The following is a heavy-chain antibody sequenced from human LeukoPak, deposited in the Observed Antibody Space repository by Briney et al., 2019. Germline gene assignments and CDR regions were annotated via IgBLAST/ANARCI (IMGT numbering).Heavy chain of an antibody. V-gene: IGHV3-21*04. Sequence: GGSLRLSCAASGFTFSSYSMNWVRQAPGKGLEWVSSISSSSSYIYYADSVKGRFTISRDNAKNSLYLQMNSLRAEDTAVYYCAKPELGWIYYYGMDVWGQGTTVTVSS. D-gene: IGHD1-14*01. J-gene: IGHJ6*02. CDR3: AKPELGWIYYYGMDV. CDR1: GFTFSSYS. CDR2: ISSSSSYI.